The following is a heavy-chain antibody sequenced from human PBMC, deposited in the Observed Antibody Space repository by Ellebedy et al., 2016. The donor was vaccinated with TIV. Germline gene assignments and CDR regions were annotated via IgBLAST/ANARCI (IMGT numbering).Heavy chain of an antibody. J-gene: IGHJ5*02. CDR3: ARRGYGSGRYNWFDP. V-gene: IGHV4-34*01. CDR1: VGSFSGYY. CDR2: INESGST. Sequence: SETLSLXXAVYVGSFSGYYWTWIRQSPGKGLEWIGEINESGSTNYNPSLKSRLSMSVDTSKNQFSLKLSSVTAADAAVYYCARRGYGSGRYNWFDPWGQGTLVTVSS. D-gene: IGHD3-10*01.